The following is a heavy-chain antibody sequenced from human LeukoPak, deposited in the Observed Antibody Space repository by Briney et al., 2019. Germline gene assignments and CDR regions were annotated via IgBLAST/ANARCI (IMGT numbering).Heavy chain of an antibody. CDR1: GGSISSYY. V-gene: IGHV4-59*01. CDR2: IYYSGST. D-gene: IGHD6-19*01. Sequence: SETLSLTCTVSGGSISSYYWSWIRQPPGKGLELIGYIYYSGSTNYNPSLKSRVTISVDTSKNQFSLKLSSVTAADTAAYYCARELAVAGRYFDYWGQGTLLTVSS. CDR3: ARELAVAGRYFDY. J-gene: IGHJ4*02.